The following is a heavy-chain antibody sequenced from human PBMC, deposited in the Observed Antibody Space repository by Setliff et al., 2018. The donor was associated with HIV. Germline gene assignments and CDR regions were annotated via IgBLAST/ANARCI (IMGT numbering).Heavy chain of an antibody. V-gene: IGHV4-34*01. CDR1: GGSLSGYY. J-gene: IGHJ4*02. CDR3: ATRRGVGATA. Sequence: SSETLSLTCAVYGGSLSGYYWSWIRQSPGKGLEWIGEINHRGSTNYNPSFKSRVTISPDTSKNQFSLKMNSVTAADTAVYYCATRRGVGATAWGQGTLVTVSS. D-gene: IGHD1-26*01. CDR2: INHRGST.